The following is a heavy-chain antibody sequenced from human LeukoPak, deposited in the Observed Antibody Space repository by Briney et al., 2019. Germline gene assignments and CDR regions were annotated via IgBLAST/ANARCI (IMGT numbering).Heavy chain of an antibody. CDR2: VSDDGNNI. J-gene: IGHJ5*02. CDR3: ARGSTLGSCTSSSCHNWFDP. Sequence: TGGSLRLSCAASGFTFSSYWMSWVRQAPGKGLEWVAVVSDDGNNIYYADSVKGRFTISRDNSKNTLYLQTNSLRAEDTAVYYCARGSTLGSCTSSSCHNWFDPWGQGTLVTVSS. D-gene: IGHD2-2*01. CDR1: GFTFSSYW. V-gene: IGHV3-30*03.